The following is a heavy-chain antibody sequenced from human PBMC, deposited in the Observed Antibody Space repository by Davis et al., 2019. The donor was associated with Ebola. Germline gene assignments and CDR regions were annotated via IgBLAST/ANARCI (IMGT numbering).Heavy chain of an antibody. D-gene: IGHD4-23*01. CDR1: GFTFSNYW. CDR2: IKQDGGEK. V-gene: IGHV3-7*03. Sequence: PGGSLRLSCAASGFTFSNYWMSWVRQAPGKGPEWVAIIKQDGGEKYYVDSVKGRFTISRDNAKNSLFLQMNSLRAEDTALYYCASGDGRGNSYDMDVWGQGTTVTVSS. CDR3: ASGDGRGNSYDMDV. J-gene: IGHJ6*02.